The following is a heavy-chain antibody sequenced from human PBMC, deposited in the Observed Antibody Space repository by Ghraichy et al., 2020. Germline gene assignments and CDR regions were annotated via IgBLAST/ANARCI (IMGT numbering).Heavy chain of an antibody. CDR1: GGSISSYT. CDR3: ARATSVTGPDY. Sequence: SETLSLTCTVSGGSISSYTWSWIRQPPGKGLEWMGYIYNNGSTNYNPSLKSRVTISADTSKNQFSLKLNSVTAADTAVYYCARATSVTGPDYWVQGTLVTVYS. V-gene: IGHV4-59*01. D-gene: IGHD3-16*01. CDR2: IYNNGST. J-gene: IGHJ4*01.